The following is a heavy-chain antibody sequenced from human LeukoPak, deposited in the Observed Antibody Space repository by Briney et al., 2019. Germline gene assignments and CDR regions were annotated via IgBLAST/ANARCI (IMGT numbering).Heavy chain of an antibody. CDR1: GGSISSYY. D-gene: IGHD2-21*02. J-gene: IGHJ4*02. CDR3: ARGRGRHIVVVTAIFYFDY. Sequence: KPSETLSLTCTVSGGSISSYYWSWIRQPPGKGLEWIGYIYYSGSTNYNPSLKSRVTISVDTSKNQFSLKLSSVTAADTAVYYCARGRGRHIVVVTAIFYFDYWGQGTLVTVSS. V-gene: IGHV4-59*12. CDR2: IYYSGST.